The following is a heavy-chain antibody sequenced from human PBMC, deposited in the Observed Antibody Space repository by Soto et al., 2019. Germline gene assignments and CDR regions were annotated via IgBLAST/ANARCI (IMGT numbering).Heavy chain of an antibody. CDR1: GFTFSSYS. Sequence: EVQLVESGGGLVKPGGSLRLSCAASGFTFSSYSMNWVRQAPGKGLEWVSSISSSSSYIYYADSVKGRFTISRDNAKNSLYLQMNSLRAEDTDVYYCARIGWELLFDYFDYWGQGTLVTVSS. J-gene: IGHJ4*02. D-gene: IGHD1-26*01. CDR2: ISSSSSYI. CDR3: ARIGWELLFDYFDY. V-gene: IGHV3-21*01.